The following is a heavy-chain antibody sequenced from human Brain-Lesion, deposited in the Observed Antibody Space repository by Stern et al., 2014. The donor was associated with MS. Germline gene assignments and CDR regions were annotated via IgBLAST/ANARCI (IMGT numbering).Heavy chain of an antibody. J-gene: IGHJ4*02. V-gene: IGHV4-39*01. CDR3: ARHQLGYGYAYLRY. Sequence: MQLVESGPGLVKPSDTLSLTCSVSGDSLSSSTFYWGWIRQPPGKGPEWIGSVYYSGNTYYHPSLKSGVPFSVDTSKTQFSLGLPSGTAADTAVYYCARHQLGYGYAYLRYWGQGTLVTVSS. CDR2: VYYSGNT. D-gene: IGHD5-18*01. CDR1: GDSLSSSTFY.